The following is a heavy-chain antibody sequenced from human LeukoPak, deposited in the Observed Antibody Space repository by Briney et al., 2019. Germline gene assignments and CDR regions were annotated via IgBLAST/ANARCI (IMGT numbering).Heavy chain of an antibody. V-gene: IGHV4-38-2*02. CDR2: VYRSGTS. CDR1: GFSISSGHY. Sequence: SETLSLTCTDSGFSISSGHYWGWVRQPPGAGLEWIGSVYRSGTSYYNPSLKSRVTTSVDMSKNQFSLRLRPVTAADTAVYYCARISIRNGYSSYFDCWGQGTLVTVSS. J-gene: IGHJ4*02. D-gene: IGHD5-18*01. CDR3: ARISIRNGYSSYFDC.